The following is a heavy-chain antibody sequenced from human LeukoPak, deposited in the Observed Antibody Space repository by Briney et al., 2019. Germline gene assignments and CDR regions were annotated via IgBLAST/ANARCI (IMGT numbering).Heavy chain of an antibody. CDR3: ARDGGDYDLDN. V-gene: IGHV3-30*03. Sequence: GGSLRLSCPASGFTFSSYAMNWVRQGPGKGLEWVAVVSYHGSNKNYADSVKGRFTVSRDNFKNTLFLQMNSLRAEDTAVYYCARDGGDYDLDNWGQGTLVTVSS. CDR2: VSYHGSNK. D-gene: IGHD4-17*01. CDR1: GFTFSSYA. J-gene: IGHJ4*02.